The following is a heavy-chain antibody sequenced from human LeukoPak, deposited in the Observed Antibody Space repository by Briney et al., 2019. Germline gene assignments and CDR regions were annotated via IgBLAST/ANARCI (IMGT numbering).Heavy chain of an antibody. Sequence: SETLSLTCTVSGGSISSYYWSWIRQPAGKGLEWIVRIYTSGSTNYNPSLKSRVTISVDTSKNQFSLKLSSVTAADTAVYYCARGTYYDFWSGYSDAFDIWGQGAMVTVSS. CDR2: IYTSGST. J-gene: IGHJ3*02. CDR1: GGSISSYY. CDR3: ARGTYYDFWSGYSDAFDI. V-gene: IGHV4-4*07. D-gene: IGHD3-3*01.